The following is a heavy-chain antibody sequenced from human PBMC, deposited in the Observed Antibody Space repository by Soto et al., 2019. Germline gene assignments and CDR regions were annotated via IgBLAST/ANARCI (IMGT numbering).Heavy chain of an antibody. V-gene: IGHV3-23*01. CDR3: ARDCSSSSCSIWHY. CDR1: GFSVSNYA. D-gene: IGHD2-2*01. Sequence: GGSLRLSCAASGFSVSNYAMTWVRQAPGKGLEWVSGITGSGDKTYYADSVKGRFIISRDNSKNTLYLQMNSLRAEDTALYYCARDCSSSSCSIWHYWGQGTLVTVSS. CDR2: ITGSGDKT. J-gene: IGHJ4*02.